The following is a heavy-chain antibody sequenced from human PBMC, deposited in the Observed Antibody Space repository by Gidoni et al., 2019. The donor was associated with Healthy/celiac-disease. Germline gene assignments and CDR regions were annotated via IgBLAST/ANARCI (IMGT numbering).Heavy chain of an antibody. CDR3: ARDSITIFGDTYYYYYGMDV. CDR1: GFTFSSYG. V-gene: IGHV3-33*01. D-gene: IGHD3-3*01. Sequence: QLQLVESGGGVVQPGRSLRLSCAASGFTFSSYGMHWVRQAPGKGLEWVAVIWYDGSNKYYADSVKGRFTISRDKSKNTLYLQMNSLRAEDTAVYYCARDSITIFGDTYYYYYGMDVWGQGTTVTVSS. J-gene: IGHJ6*02. CDR2: IWYDGSNK.